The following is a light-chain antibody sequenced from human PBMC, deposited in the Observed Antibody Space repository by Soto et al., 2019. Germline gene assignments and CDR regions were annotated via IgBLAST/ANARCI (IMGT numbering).Light chain of an antibody. CDR2: LGS. Sequence: DIVMTQSPLSLPVTPGEPASISCRSSQSLLHSNGYNYLDWYLXKTGQSPQLXIYLGSNRASGVPDRFSVIGSGTDFTLSLGTVEAGDGGVYDCMQALQAPITFGQGTRLEI. V-gene: IGKV2-28*01. CDR3: MQALQAPIT. J-gene: IGKJ5*01. CDR1: QSLLHSNGYNY.